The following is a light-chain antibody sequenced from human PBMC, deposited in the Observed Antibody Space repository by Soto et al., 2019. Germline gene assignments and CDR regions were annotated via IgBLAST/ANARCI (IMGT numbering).Light chain of an antibody. J-gene: IGLJ1*01. CDR2: HVS. CDR1: SSDVGGYNY. CDR3: SSYTSTSTYV. V-gene: IGLV2-14*01. Sequence: QSVLTQPPSASGSPGQSITISCTGTSSDVGGYNYVSWYQQYPGKAPKLMIYHVSNRPSGVSNRFSGSKSGNSASLTISGLQAEDEADYYCSSYTSTSTYVFGTGTKLTVL.